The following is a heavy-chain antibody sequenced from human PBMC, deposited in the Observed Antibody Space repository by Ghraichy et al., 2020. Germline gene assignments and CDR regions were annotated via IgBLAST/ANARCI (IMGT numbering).Heavy chain of an antibody. V-gene: IGHV4-38-2*01. CDR2: IYHSGST. Sequence: SETLSLTCAVSGYSISSGYYWGWIRQPPGKGLEWIGSIYHSGSTYYNPSLKSRVTISVDTSKNQFSLKLSSVTAADTAVYYCARAPWGFDYWGQGTLVTVYS. J-gene: IGHJ4*02. CDR3: ARAPWGFDY. D-gene: IGHD3-16*01. CDR1: GYSISSGYY.